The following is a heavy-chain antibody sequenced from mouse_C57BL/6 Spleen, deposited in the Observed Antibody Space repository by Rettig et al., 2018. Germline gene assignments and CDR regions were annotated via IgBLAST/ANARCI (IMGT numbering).Heavy chain of an antibody. Sequence: SVKLSCKASGYTFTSYWMHWVKQRPIQGLEWIGNIDPSDSETHYNQKFKDKATLTVDKSSSTAYMQLSSLTSEDSAVYYCAREGSSYVGLFAYWGQGTLVTVSA. CDR3: AREGSSYVGLFAY. CDR1: GYTFTSYW. V-gene: IGHV1-52*01. J-gene: IGHJ3*01. CDR2: IDPSDSET. D-gene: IGHD1-1*01.